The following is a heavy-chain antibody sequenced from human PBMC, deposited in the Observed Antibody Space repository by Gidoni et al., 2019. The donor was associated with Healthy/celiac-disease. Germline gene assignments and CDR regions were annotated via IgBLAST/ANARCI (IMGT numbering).Heavy chain of an antibody. J-gene: IGHJ4*02. D-gene: IGHD6-13*01. V-gene: IGHV1-69*01. Sequence: CRIKVPCSASGGTFSSYAISWVRQAPGQGLEWMGGIIPIFGTANYAQKFQGRVTITADESTSTAYMELSSLRSEDTTVYYCAREGGSSSWFDYWGQGTLVTVSS. CDR1: GGTFSSYA. CDR2: IIPIFGTA. CDR3: AREGGSSSWFDY.